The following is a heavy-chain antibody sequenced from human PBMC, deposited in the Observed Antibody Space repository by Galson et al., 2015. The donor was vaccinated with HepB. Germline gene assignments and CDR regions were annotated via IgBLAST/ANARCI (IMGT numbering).Heavy chain of an antibody. CDR3: TRDGWFHAFDI. D-gene: IGHD3-10*01. Sequence: SLRLSCAGSGFAFGEYAVNWFRQAPMKGLEWVGLIRTEAYDGTTEYAASVKGRFTISRDDSKSIAFLQMNSLKSEDTAVYYCTRDGWFHAFDIWGQGTRVTVSP. CDR1: GFAFGEYA. CDR2: IRTEAYDGTT. V-gene: IGHV3-49*03. J-gene: IGHJ3*02.